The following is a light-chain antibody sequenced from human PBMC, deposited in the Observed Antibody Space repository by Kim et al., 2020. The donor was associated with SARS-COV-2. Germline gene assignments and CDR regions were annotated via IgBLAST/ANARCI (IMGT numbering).Light chain of an antibody. V-gene: IGLV3-21*04. CDR3: QVWDIYSNHIVV. CDR1: NIGSKS. CDR2: FNS. Sequence: SYELTQPPSLSVAPGKTAIMTCGGNNIGSKSVHWYQQKPGQAPVLVMSFNSDRPTGIPERFFGSNSGNAATLTITRVEAGDEADYYCQVWDIYSNHIVVFGGGTQLTVL. J-gene: IGLJ2*01.